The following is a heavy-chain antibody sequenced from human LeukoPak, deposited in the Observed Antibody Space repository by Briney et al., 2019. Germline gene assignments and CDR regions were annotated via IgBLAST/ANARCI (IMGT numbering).Heavy chain of an antibody. CDR1: GGSFSGYY. CDR2: INHSGST. J-gene: IGHJ4*02. V-gene: IGHV4-34*01. CDR3: ARGHVLDYYDSSGYYGD. Sequence: SETLSLTCAVYGGSFSGYYWSWIRQPPGKGLEWVGEINHSGSTNYNPSLKCRVTISVDTSKNQFSLKLSSVTAADTAVYYCARGHVLDYYDSSGYYGDWGQGTLVTVSS. D-gene: IGHD3-22*01.